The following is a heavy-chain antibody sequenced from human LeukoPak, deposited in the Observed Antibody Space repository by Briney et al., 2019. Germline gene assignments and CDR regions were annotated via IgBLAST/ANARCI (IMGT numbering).Heavy chain of an antibody. Sequence: PGGSLRLSCAASGFMFSSYGMSWVRQAPGKGLEWVSAISGNGATTYYADSVKGRLTISRDNSKNTLYLRMNSLRVEDTAVYYCAKDLGWGLDYWGQGTLASVSS. CDR1: GFMFSSYG. CDR3: AKDLGWGLDY. D-gene: IGHD4-23*01. V-gene: IGHV3-23*01. J-gene: IGHJ4*02. CDR2: ISGNGATT.